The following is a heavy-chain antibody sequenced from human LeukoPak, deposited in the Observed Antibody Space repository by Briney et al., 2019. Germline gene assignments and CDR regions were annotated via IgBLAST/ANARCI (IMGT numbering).Heavy chain of an antibody. CDR2: ISSSSSSSRTI. CDR1: GFTFSSYE. D-gene: IGHD1-26*01. J-gene: IGHJ2*01. Sequence: GGSLRLSCAASGFTFSSYEMNWVRQAPGKGLEWVSYISSSSSSSRTIYYADSVRGRFIISRDNAKNSLYLQMNSLRDEDTAVYYCARGWLSGDRSWYFALWGRGTLVTVSS. V-gene: IGHV3-48*03. CDR3: ARGWLSGDRSWYFAL.